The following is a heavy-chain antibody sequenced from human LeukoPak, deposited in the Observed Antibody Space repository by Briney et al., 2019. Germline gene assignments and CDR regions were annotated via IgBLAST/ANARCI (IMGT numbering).Heavy chain of an antibody. D-gene: IGHD2-2*01. CDR1: GFTFSSYA. Sequence: GGSLRLSCAASGFTFSSYAMHWVRQAPGKGLEWVANIKQDGGEKWYVDSVRGRFTISRDSATNSVYLQMNSLRAEDTAVYYCTRMAWRSRPFDYWGQGTLVTVSS. CDR2: IKQDGGEK. V-gene: IGHV3-7*01. CDR3: TRMAWRSRPFDY. J-gene: IGHJ4*02.